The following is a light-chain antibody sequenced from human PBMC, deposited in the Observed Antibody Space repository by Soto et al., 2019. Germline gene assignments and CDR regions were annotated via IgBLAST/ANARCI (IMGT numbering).Light chain of an antibody. V-gene: IGKV3-20*01. J-gene: IGKJ5*01. CDR1: QSVSSSY. CDR2: GAS. Sequence: EIVLTQSPGTLSLSPGERATLSCRASQSVSSSYLAWYQQKPGQAPRLLIYGASSSDTGIPDRFSGSGSGTDFTLTISRLEPEDVAVYDCQHYGSSPLVTFGQGTRLEI. CDR3: QHYGSSPLVT.